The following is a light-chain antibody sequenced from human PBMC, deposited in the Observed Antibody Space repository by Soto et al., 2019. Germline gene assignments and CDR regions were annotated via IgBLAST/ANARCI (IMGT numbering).Light chain of an antibody. Sequence: QSALTQPASVSGSPGQSITISCTGTSSDIGVYKYVSWYQQHPGKAPNLMIYEVSNRPSGFSNRFSGSKSGNTASLTISGLQAEDEADYYCSSYTSSSTVVFGGGTKLTVL. CDR2: EVS. CDR3: SSYTSSSTVV. V-gene: IGLV2-14*01. J-gene: IGLJ2*01. CDR1: SSDIGVYKY.